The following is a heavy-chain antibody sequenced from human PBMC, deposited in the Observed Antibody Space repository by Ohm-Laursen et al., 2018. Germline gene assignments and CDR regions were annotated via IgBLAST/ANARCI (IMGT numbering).Heavy chain of an antibody. Sequence: SETLSLTCTVSGGSISSYYWSWIRQPPGKGLEYIGYIYYSGSTNYNPSLKSRVTISVDTSKNQFSLKLRSVTAADTAVYYCARGGNTPMGVSWFDPWGQGTLVSVSS. CDR1: GGSISSYY. V-gene: IGHV4-59*01. D-gene: IGHD5-18*01. CDR3: ARGGNTPMGVSWFDP. CDR2: IYYSGST. J-gene: IGHJ5*02.